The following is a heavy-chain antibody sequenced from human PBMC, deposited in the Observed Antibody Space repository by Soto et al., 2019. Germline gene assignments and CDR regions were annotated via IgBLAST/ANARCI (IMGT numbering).Heavy chain of an antibody. CDR1: GGSISSGGYY. Sequence: KTSETLSLTCTVSGGSISSGGYYWSWIRQHPGKGLEWIGYIYYSGSTYYNPSLKSRVTISVDTSKNQFSLKLSSVTAADTAVYYCARYPRYGSGSYYYYYGMDVWGQGTTVTVSS. V-gene: IGHV4-31*03. D-gene: IGHD3-10*01. CDR3: ARYPRYGSGSYYYYYGMDV. CDR2: IYYSGST. J-gene: IGHJ6*02.